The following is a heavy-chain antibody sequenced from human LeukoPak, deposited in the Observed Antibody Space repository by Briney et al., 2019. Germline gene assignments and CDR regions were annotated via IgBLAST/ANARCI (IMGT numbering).Heavy chain of an antibody. J-gene: IGHJ5*02. Sequence: ASVKVSCKASGYTFTSYDINWVRQATGQGLERRGWMNPNSGNTGYAQKFQGRVTMTRNTSISTAYMELSSLRSEDTAVYYCARRGGPAGGAPAPSSYWFDPWGQGTLVTVSS. CDR3: ARRGGPAGGAPAPSSYWFDP. D-gene: IGHD2-2*01. V-gene: IGHV1-8*01. CDR2: MNPNSGNT. CDR1: GYTFTSYD.